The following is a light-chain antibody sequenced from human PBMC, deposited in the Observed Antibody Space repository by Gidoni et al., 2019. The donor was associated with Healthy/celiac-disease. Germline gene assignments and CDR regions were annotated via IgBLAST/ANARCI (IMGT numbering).Light chain of an antibody. CDR3: QQRSNWPLP. CDR2: DAS. CDR1: QSASRY. Sequence: ELVLTHSPATLSLSPGERATLYCRASQSASRYLAWYQQKPVQAPRLLIYDASNRPTGSPARCSGSGAGADFFLTISSREPEDFAVYYCQQRSNWPLPFGGGTKVEIK. J-gene: IGKJ4*01. V-gene: IGKV3-11*01.